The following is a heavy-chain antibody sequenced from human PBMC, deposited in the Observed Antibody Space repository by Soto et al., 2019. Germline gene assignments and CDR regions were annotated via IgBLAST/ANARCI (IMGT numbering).Heavy chain of an antibody. CDR1: GYSFMKYG. CDR2: ISPYSGYT. CDR3: AREASVLIPAAQPSRFDS. J-gene: IGHJ4*02. V-gene: IGHV1-18*01. Sequence: ASVKVSCKGFGYSFMKYGINWVRQAPGQGLEWVGWISPYSGYTHSAQKFHGRLTLTTDTAASTAYMELRILRSADTALYYCAREASVLIPAAQPSRFDSWGQGTLVTSPQ. D-gene: IGHD2-2*01.